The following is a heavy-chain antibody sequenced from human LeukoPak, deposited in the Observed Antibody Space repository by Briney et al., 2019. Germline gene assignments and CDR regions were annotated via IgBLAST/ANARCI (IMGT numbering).Heavy chain of an antibody. D-gene: IGHD3-22*01. Sequence: ASVKVSCKASGYTFTSYDINWVRQATGQGLEWMGWMNPISGNTGYAQKFQGRVTITRNTSISTAYMELSSLRSEDTAVYYCARGESPQYYYDSSGYYYGYWGQGTLVTVSS. V-gene: IGHV1-8*01. CDR3: ARGESPQYYYDSSGYYYGY. CDR2: MNPISGNT. CDR1: GYTFTSYD. J-gene: IGHJ4*02.